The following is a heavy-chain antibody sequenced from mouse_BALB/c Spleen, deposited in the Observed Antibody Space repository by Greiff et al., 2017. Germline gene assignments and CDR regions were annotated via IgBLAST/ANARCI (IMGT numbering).Heavy chain of an antibody. J-gene: IGHJ4*01. CDR1: GFTFSSYG. V-gene: IGHV5-6*01. D-gene: IGHD3-3*01. CDR2: ISSGGSYT. Sequence: EVQLVESGGDLVKPGGSLKLSCAASGFTFSSYGMSWVRQTPDKRLEWVATISSGGSYTYYPDSVKGRFTISRDNAKNTLYLQMSSLKSEDTAMYYCARHPGRGAMDYWGQGTSVTVSS. CDR3: ARHPGRGAMDY.